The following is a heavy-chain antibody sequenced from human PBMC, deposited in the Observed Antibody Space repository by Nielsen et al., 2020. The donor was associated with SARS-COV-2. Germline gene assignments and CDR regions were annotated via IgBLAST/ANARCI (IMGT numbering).Heavy chain of an antibody. D-gene: IGHD1-26*01. CDR1: GFTFSSYG. Sequence: GGSLRLSCAASGFTFSSYGMHWVRQAPGKGLEWVAVISYDGSNKYYADSVKGRFTISRDNSKNTLYLQMNSLRAEDTAVYYCAKDGMVGATLYYYYMDVWGKGTTVTVSS. CDR3: AKDGMVGATLYYYYMDV. J-gene: IGHJ6*03. CDR2: ISYDGSNK. V-gene: IGHV3-30*18.